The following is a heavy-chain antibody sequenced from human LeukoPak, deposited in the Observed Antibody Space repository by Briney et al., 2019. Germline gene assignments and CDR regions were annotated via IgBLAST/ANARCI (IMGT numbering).Heavy chain of an antibody. CDR1: GYTFTSYD. D-gene: IGHD3-16*01. CDR3: AKAGGEYWLYNDNWFDP. Sequence: ASVKVSCKASGYTFTSYDINWVRQATGQGLEWMGWMSPNSGDTGYAQKFQGRVTMTRNTSISTAYLGLSSLRSEDTAMYYCAKAGGEYWLYNDNWFDPWGQGTLVTVSS. V-gene: IGHV1-8*01. CDR2: MSPNSGDT. J-gene: IGHJ5*02.